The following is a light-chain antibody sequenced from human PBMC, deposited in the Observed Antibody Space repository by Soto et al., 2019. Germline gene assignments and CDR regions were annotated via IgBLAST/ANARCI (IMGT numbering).Light chain of an antibody. J-gene: IGKJ4*01. CDR3: QQYGSSTLS. CDR2: GAS. Sequence: EIVLTQSPGTLSLSPGERATLSCRASQSVSSSNLAWYQQKPGQAPRLLIYGASSRATGIPDRFSGSGSGTDFTLTISRLEPDDFAVYYCQQYGSSTLSFGGGTKVEIK. V-gene: IGKV3-20*01. CDR1: QSVSSSN.